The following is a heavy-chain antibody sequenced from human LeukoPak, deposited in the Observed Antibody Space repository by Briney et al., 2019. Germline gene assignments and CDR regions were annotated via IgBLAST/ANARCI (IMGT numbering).Heavy chain of an antibody. D-gene: IGHD6-19*01. CDR2: ISGSGSNI. Sequence: GRSLRLSCAASAFTFSSHEMNWVRQAPGKGLEWISYISGSGSNIYYADSVRGRFTTSRDNAKNSLYLQMNSLRADDTAIDYCARGAATGWSNDYWGQGILVTVSP. V-gene: IGHV3-48*03. J-gene: IGHJ4*02. CDR3: ARGAATGWSNDY. CDR1: AFTFSSHE.